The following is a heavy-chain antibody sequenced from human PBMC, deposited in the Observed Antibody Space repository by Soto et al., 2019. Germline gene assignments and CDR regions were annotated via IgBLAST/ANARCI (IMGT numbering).Heavy chain of an antibody. CDR3: ASTIVDDHGMDV. V-gene: IGHV5-10-1*01. CDR2: IDPSDSYT. CDR1: GYSFTSYW. D-gene: IGHD1-26*01. J-gene: IGHJ6*02. Sequence: GEPLKTSCKGFGYSFTSYWISWVGRMPGKGLEWMGRIDPSDSYTNYSPSFQGHVTISADKSISTAYLQWSSLKASDTAMYYCASTIVDDHGMDVWGQGTTVTVSS.